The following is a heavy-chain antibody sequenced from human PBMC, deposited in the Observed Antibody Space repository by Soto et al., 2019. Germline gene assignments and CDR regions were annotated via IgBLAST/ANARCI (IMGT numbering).Heavy chain of an antibody. V-gene: IGHV4-4*02. D-gene: IGHD3-16*01. J-gene: IGHJ6*02. CDR2: IYHTGIA. Sequence: SETLSLTCTVYGDSITNNRWWSWFRQPPGKGPELIGEIYHTGIANYNPSLESRVASSVDKSKNQFSLSLTSVTAADTAVYYCVSKLGPYYYGLDVWGQGTTVTVSS. CDR3: VSKLGPYYYGLDV. CDR1: GDSITNNRW.